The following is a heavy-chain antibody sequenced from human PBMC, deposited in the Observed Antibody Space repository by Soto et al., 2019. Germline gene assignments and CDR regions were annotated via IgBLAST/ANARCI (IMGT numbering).Heavy chain of an antibody. CDR2: IWYDGSNK. D-gene: IGHD2-2*01. Sequence: QVQLVESGGGVVQPGRSLRLSCAASGFTFSSYGMHWVRQAPGKGLEWVAVIWYDGSNKYYADSVKGRFTISRDNSKNTXXLQRNSLRAEDTAVYYCARDRCISTSCYYYYGMDVWGQGTTVTVSS. CDR1: GFTFSSYG. CDR3: ARDRCISTSCYYYYGMDV. J-gene: IGHJ6*02. V-gene: IGHV3-33*01.